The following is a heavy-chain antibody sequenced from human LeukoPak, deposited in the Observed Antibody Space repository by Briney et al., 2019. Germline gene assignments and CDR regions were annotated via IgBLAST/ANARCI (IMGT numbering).Heavy chain of an antibody. CDR1: GGSISSYY. V-gene: IGHV4-4*07. CDR2: IYTSGST. CDR3: ARVRYQGSSSVDELLAFDI. D-gene: IGHD6-6*01. Sequence: SETLSLTCTVSGGSISSYYWSWIRQPAGKGLEWIGRIYTSGSTNYNPSLKSRVTMSVDTSKNQFSLKLSSVTAADTAVYYCARVRYQGSSSVDELLAFDIWGQGTMVTVSS. J-gene: IGHJ3*02.